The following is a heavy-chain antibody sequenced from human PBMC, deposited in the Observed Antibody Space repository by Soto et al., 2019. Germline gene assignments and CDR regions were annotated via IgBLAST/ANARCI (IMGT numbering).Heavy chain of an antibody. J-gene: IGHJ6*02. V-gene: IGHV4-59*08. CDR2: IYYSGST. D-gene: IGHD2-2*01. CDR3: ARLGGYCSGTSTSCYGFCGMDV. Sequence: SETLSLTCTVSGGSISSYYWSWIRQPPGKGLEWIGYIYYSGSTYYNPSLGSRVTISVDTSKNQFSLRVTSVTVADTAVYYCARLGGYCSGTSTSCYGFCGMDVWGQGTTVTVSS. CDR1: GGSISSYY.